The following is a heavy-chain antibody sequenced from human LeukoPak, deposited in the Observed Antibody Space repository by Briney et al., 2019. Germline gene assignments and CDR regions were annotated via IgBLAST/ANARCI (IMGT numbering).Heavy chain of an antibody. CDR2: ISYDGSNK. CDR1: GFIFSSCG. D-gene: IGHD1-26*01. V-gene: IGHV3-30*18. J-gene: IGHJ6*02. Sequence: PGGSLRLSCAASGFIFSSCGMHWVRQAPGKGLEWVAVISYDGSNKYNADSVKGRFTISRDNSKNTLSLQMNSLRAEDTAVYYCAKDGKGKWSEEATYYYGMDVWGQGTTVTVSS. CDR3: AKDGKGKWSEEATYYYGMDV.